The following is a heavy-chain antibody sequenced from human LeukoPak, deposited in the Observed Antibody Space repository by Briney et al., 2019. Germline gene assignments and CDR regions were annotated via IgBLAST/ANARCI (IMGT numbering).Heavy chain of an antibody. CDR3: AKDRTTM. CDR1: GFTFSSYP. V-gene: IGHV3-23*01. CDR2: IAISGDTT. Sequence: AGGSLGLSCAASGFTFSSYPLTWVRQAPGKGLEWVSAIAISGDTTYYADSVKGRFTISRDNSKNTLYLQMNSLRAEDTAIYYCAKDRTTMWGQGTLVTVSS. D-gene: IGHD4/OR15-4a*01. J-gene: IGHJ4*02.